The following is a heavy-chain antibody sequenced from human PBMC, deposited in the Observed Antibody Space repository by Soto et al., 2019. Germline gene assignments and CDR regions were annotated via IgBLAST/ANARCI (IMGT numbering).Heavy chain of an antibody. CDR2: IYYSGNT. D-gene: IGHD1-1*01. J-gene: IGHJ6*02. V-gene: IGHV4-59*08. CDR3: ARHMYSNNWPFYFYGMDV. CDR1: GGSINSYY. Sequence: SETLSLTCTVSGGSINSYYWSWIRQPPGKGLEWIGYIYYSGNTNYNPSLKSRVTISVDTSKSQFSLKLSSVTAADTAVYYCARHMYSNNWPFYFYGMDVWGQGTTVTVSS.